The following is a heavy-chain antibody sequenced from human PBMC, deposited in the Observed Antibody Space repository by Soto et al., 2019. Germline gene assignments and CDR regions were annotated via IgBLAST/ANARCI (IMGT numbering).Heavy chain of an antibody. J-gene: IGHJ4*02. CDR3: ARVGYSGYDRGDYFDY. Sequence: ASVKVSCKASGYTFTSYYMHWVRQAPGQGLEWMGIINPSGGSTSYAQKFQGRVTMTRDTSTSTVYMELSSLRSEDTAVYYCARVGYSGYDRGDYFDYWGQGTLVTVSS. CDR2: INPSGGST. D-gene: IGHD5-12*01. CDR1: GYTFTSYY. V-gene: IGHV1-46*01.